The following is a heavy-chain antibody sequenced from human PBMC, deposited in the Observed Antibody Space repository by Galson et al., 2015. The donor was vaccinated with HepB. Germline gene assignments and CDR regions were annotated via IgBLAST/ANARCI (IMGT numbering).Heavy chain of an antibody. V-gene: IGHV1-24*01. CDR3: ATDLFSAYDSSGRLLDY. CDR1: GYTLTELS. J-gene: IGHJ4*02. CDR2: FDPEDGET. D-gene: IGHD3-22*01. Sequence: SVKVSCKVSGYTLTELSMHWVRQAPGKGLEWMGGFDPEDGETIYAQKFQGRVTMTEDTSTDTAYMELSSLRSEDTAVYYCATDLFSAYDSSGRLLDYLGPGTLVTVSS.